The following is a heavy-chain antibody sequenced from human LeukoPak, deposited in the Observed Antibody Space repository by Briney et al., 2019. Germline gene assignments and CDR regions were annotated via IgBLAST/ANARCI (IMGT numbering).Heavy chain of an antibody. V-gene: IGHV4-34*01. CDR2: INHSGST. Sequence: SETLSLTCAVYGGSFSGYYWSWIRQPPGKGLEWIGEINHSGSTNYNPSLKSRVTISVDTSKNQFSLKLSPVTAAATAVYYCASSVVVVAARLNWFDPWGQGTLVTVSS. D-gene: IGHD2-15*01. J-gene: IGHJ5*02. CDR3: ASSVVVVAARLNWFDP. CDR1: GGSFSGYY.